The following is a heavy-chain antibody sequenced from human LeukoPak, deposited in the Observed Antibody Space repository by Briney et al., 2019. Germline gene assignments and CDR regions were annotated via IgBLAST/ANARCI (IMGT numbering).Heavy chain of an antibody. Sequence: TGRSLRLSCAASGFTFSSYAMHWVRQAPGKGLEWVAVISYDGSNKYYADSVKGRFTISRDNSRNTLYLQMNSLRSEDTAVYYCARVGRYCSGGSCYTAGFDPWGQGTLVTVSS. CDR2: ISYDGSNK. CDR3: ARVGRYCSGGSCYTAGFDP. CDR1: GFTFSSYA. J-gene: IGHJ5*02. V-gene: IGHV3-30-3*01. D-gene: IGHD2-15*01.